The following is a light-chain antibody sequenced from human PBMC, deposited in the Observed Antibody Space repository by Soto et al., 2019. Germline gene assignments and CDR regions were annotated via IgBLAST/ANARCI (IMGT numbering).Light chain of an antibody. J-gene: IGLJ1*01. CDR2: DVS. CDR1: GSDVGGYKY. V-gene: IGLV2-14*01. Sequence: QSARTQPASVSGSAGQSITLSCTGTGSDVGGYKYVSWYQQLPGNAPKLMIYDVSYRPSGVSDRFSGSKSGNTASLIISGLQSEDEADYYCSSYASSSPFVFGTGTKLTVL. CDR3: SSYASSSPFV.